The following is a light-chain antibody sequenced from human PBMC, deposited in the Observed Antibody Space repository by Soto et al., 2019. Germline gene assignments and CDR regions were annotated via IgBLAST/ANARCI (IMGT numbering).Light chain of an antibody. J-gene: IGKJ2*01. CDR3: KQTFSPPYT. V-gene: IGKV1-39*01. CDR1: QSISNS. Sequence: DIQMTQSPSSLTASVGDRVTITCRASQSISNSLSWYQQRPGKAPKFLIYVASTLQRGVPSRFSGSGSRTDVTLTIGTLQPEDFATYFCKQTFSPPYTSGQGTTLEIK. CDR2: VAS.